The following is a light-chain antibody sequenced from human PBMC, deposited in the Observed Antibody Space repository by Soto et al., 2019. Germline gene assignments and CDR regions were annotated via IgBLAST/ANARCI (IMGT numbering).Light chain of an antibody. V-gene: IGKV1-5*03. CDR1: QTMSSW. CDR3: QHYNSYSEA. CDR2: KAS. J-gene: IGKJ1*01. Sequence: DLPMTQSPSTLSGSVGDRVTITCRASQTMSSWLAWYQQKPGKAPKLLIYKASTLKSGVPSRFSGSGSGTEFTLTISSLQPDDFATYYCQHYNSYSEAFGQGTKVELK.